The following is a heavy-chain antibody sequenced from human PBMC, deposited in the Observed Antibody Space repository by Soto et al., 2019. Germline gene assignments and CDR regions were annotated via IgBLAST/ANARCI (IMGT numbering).Heavy chain of an antibody. CDR3: ARSGYCSGGSCRHYYFAY. CDR2: IFYSGST. Sequence: SETLSLTCNVSGGSISTSRSYWAWIRQPPGKGLEWLANIFYSGSTNYNPSLESRVTVSVDTSKNQFSLKLSSVTAADTAVYYCARSGYCSGGSCRHYYFAYWGQGTLVTVSS. D-gene: IGHD2-15*01. J-gene: IGHJ4*02. V-gene: IGHV4-39*01. CDR1: GGSISTSRSY.